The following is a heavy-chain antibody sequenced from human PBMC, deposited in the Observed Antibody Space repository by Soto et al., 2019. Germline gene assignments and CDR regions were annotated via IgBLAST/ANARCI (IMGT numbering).Heavy chain of an antibody. Sequence: SETLSLTCTVSGGSISSSSYYWGWIRQPPGKGLEWIGSIYYSGSTYYNPSLKSRVTISVDTSKNQFSLKLSSVTAADTAVYYCARAPRITIFGVVRNWFDPWGQGTLVTVSS. J-gene: IGHJ5*02. V-gene: IGHV4-39*01. CDR1: GGSISSSSYY. CDR3: ARAPRITIFGVVRNWFDP. D-gene: IGHD3-3*01. CDR2: IYYSGST.